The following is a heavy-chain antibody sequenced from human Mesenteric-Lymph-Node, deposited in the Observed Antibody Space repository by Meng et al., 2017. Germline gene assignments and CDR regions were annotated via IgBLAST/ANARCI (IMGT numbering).Heavy chain of an antibody. CDR3: ARDSSGYSSGWYNY. J-gene: IGHJ4*02. CDR1: GGTFSSYA. D-gene: IGHD6-19*01. Sequence: SVKVSCKASGGTFSSYAISWVRQAPGQGLEWMGGIIPIFGTANYAQKFQGRVTITADKSTSTAYMELSSLRSEDTAVYYCARDSSGYSSGWYNYWGQGTLVTVSS. V-gene: IGHV1-69*06. CDR2: IIPIFGTA.